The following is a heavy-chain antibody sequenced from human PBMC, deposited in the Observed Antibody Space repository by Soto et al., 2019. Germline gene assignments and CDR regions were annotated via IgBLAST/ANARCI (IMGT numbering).Heavy chain of an antibody. CDR3: ARVLNYALDY. J-gene: IGHJ4*02. CDR1: GFTFSSYA. CDR2: ISYDGSNK. D-gene: IGHD2-2*01. Sequence: PGGSLRLSCAASGFTFSSYAMHWVRQAPGKGLEWVAVISYDGSNKYYADSVKGRFTISRDNSKNTLYLQMNSLRAEDTAVYYCARVLNYALDYWGQGTLVTVSS. V-gene: IGHV3-30-3*01.